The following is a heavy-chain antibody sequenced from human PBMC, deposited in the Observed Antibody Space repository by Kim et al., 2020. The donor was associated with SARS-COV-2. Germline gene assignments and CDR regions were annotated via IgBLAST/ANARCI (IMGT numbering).Heavy chain of an antibody. CDR3: EKDLIHYDSSASGFDY. D-gene: IGHD3-22*01. CDR1: GFTFSSYA. CDR2: ISGSGGST. J-gene: IGHJ4*02. Sequence: GGSLRLSCAASGFTFSSYAMSWVRQAPGKGLEWVSRISGSGGSTYYADSVKGRFTISRDNSKNTLYLQMNSLRAEDTAVYYCEKDLIHYDSSASGFDYWGQGTLVTVSP. V-gene: IGHV3-23*01.